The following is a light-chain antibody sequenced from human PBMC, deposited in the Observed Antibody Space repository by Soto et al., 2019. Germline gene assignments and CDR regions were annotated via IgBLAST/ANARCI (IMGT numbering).Light chain of an antibody. CDR1: SSDVGSYNL. J-gene: IGLJ2*01. CDR3: CSYAGSRVV. CDR2: EVS. V-gene: IGLV2-23*02. Sequence: QSVLTQPASVSGSPGQSITISCTGTSSDVGSYNLVSWYQQHPGKAPKLMIYEVSKRPSGVSNRFSGSKSGNTASLTISGLQAEDEADYYCCSYAGSRVVFGGGTKLPVL.